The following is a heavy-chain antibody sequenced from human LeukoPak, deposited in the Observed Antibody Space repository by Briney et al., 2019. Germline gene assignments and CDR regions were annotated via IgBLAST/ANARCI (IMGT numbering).Heavy chain of an antibody. V-gene: IGHV1-69*04. D-gene: IGHD3-22*01. CDR1: GGTFSSYA. Sequence: SVKVSCKASGGTFSSYAISWVRQAPGQGLEWMGRIIPILGIANYAQKFQGRVTITADKSTSTAYMELSSLRSEDTAVYYCASNSRCDSSGYYDYWGQGTLVTVSS. CDR2: IIPILGIA. J-gene: IGHJ4*02. CDR3: ASNSRCDSSGYYDY.